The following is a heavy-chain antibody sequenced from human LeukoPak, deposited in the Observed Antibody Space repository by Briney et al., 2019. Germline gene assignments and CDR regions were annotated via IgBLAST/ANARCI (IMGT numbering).Heavy chain of an antibody. CDR2: IIPIFGTA. CDR1: GGTFSSYA. D-gene: IGHD6-6*01. CDR3: ARLGAARIYFDY. Sequence: AASVKVSCKASGGTFSSYAISWVRQAPGQGLEWMGGIIPIFGTANYAQKFQGRVTITADESTSTAYMELSSLRSEDTAVYYCARLGAARIYFDYWGQGTLVTVSS. J-gene: IGHJ4*02. V-gene: IGHV1-69*13.